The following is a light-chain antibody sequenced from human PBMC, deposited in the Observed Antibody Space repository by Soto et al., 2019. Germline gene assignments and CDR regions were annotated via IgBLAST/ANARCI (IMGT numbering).Light chain of an antibody. CDR1: QSVSSSY. J-gene: IGKJ5*01. V-gene: IGKV3-20*01. Sequence: VLTQSPGTLSLSAGDSATLSCRASQSVSSSYLAWYQQKPGQPPRLLIYGESSRATGIPDRFSGSGSGTDLNLTISSLEPEDFAVFYCQHYDSLPITCGQGTRLEIK. CDR2: GES. CDR3: QHYDSLPIT.